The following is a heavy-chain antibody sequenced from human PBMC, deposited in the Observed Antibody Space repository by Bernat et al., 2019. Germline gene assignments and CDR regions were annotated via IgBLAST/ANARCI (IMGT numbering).Heavy chain of an antibody. CDR2: INHSGST. V-gene: IGHV4-34*01. Sequence: QVQLQQWGAGLLKPSETLSLTCAVYGGSFSGYYWSWIRQPPGKGLEWIGEINHSGSTNYNPSLKSRVTISVDTSKNTFSLRLSAVTAADTAVYNCARVTLRSQGTYMVRGINWFDPWGQGTLVTVSS. D-gene: IGHD3-10*01. CDR3: ARVTLRSQGTYMVRGINWFDP. CDR1: GGSFSGYY. J-gene: IGHJ5*02.